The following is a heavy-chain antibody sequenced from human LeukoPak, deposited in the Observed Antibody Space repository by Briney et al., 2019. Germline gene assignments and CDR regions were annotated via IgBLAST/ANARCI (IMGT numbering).Heavy chain of an antibody. D-gene: IGHD6-19*01. CDR1: GYTFTSYG. CDR3: AREGAVAGTVFIDY. J-gene: IGHJ4*02. CDR2: ISAYNGNT. V-gene: IGHV1-18*01. Sequence: GASVKVSCKASGYTFTSYGISWVRQAPGQGLEWMGWISAYNGNTNYAQKFQGRVTITADKSTSTAYMELSSLRSEDTAVYYCAREGAVAGTVFIDYWGQGTLVTVSS.